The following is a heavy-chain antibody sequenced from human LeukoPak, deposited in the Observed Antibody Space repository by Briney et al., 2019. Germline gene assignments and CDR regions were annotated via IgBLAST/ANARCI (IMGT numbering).Heavy chain of an antibody. CDR1: GFTFSDYY. CDR2: ISSSGSTI. J-gene: IGHJ4*02. Sequence: GGSLRLSCAASGFTFSDYYMRWIRPAPGKGLGWVSYISSSGSTIYYADSVRGRFTISTDNAKTSLYLQMNSLRAEDTAVYCCAGSTMVTRFEGWGQGSPVTVSS. CDR3: AGSTMVTRFEG. D-gene: IGHD5-18*01. V-gene: IGHV3-11*01.